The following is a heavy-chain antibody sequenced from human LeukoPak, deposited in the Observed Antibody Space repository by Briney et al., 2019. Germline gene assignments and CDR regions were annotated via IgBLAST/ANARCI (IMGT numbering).Heavy chain of an antibody. D-gene: IGHD1-26*01. CDR2: INPNSGGT. Sequence: ASVKVSCKASGYTFTGYYMHWVRQAPGQGLEWMGWINPNSGGTSYAQKFQGRVTMTRDTSISTAYMELSRLRSDDTAVYYCARMDGPGSYYRYFDYWGQGTLVTVSS. CDR1: GYTFTGYY. V-gene: IGHV1-2*02. J-gene: IGHJ4*02. CDR3: ARMDGPGSYYRYFDY.